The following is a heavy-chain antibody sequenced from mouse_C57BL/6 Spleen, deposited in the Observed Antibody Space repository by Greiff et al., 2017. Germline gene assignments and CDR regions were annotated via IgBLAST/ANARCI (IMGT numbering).Heavy chain of an antibody. J-gene: IGHJ2*01. CDR1: GYTFTSYG. CDR3: ASLSPYYFDY. CDR2: IYTRSGNT. Sequence: QVQLQQSGAELARPGASVKMSCKASGYTFTSYGISWVKQRTGPGLEWIGEIYTRSGNTYYNEKFKGKATLTADKSCSTAYMVLPSLTSDYSSVYFCASLSPYYFDYWGQGTTLTGSS. V-gene: IGHV1-81*01.